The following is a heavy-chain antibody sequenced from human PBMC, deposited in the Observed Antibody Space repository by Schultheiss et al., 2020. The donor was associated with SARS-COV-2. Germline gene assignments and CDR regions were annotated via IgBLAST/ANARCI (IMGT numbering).Heavy chain of an antibody. D-gene: IGHD2-2*01. CDR1: GYTFTGYY. V-gene: IGHV1-2*02. CDR2: INPNSGGT. J-gene: IGHJ6*03. Sequence: ASVKVSCKASGYTFTGYYMHWVRQAPGQGLEWMGWINPNSGGTNYAQKFQGRVTMTRDTSISTAYMELSRLRSDDTAVYYCARSPSPYCSSTSCYYMDVWGKGTTVTVSS. CDR3: ARSPSPYCSSTSCYYMDV.